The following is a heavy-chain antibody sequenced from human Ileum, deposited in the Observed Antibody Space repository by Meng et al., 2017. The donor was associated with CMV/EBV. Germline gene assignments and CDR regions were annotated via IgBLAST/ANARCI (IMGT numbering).Heavy chain of an antibody. CDR1: GFTVSSNY. D-gene: IGHD2-2*01. CDR3: ARDPGPILGYCSSTSRAPREYFQH. Sequence: GGFLRPSCAASGFTVSSNYMSWVRQAPGKGLEWVSVIYSGGSTYYADSVKGRFTISRDNSKNTLYLQMNSLRAEDTAMYYCARDPGPILGYCSSTSRAPREYFQHWGQGTLVTVSS. V-gene: IGHV3-66*02. CDR2: IYSGGST. J-gene: IGHJ1*01.